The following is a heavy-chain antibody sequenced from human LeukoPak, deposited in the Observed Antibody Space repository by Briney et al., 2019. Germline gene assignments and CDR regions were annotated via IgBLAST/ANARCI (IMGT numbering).Heavy chain of an antibody. J-gene: IGHJ5*02. CDR3: ARGSGSSYYWAS. Sequence: SETLSLTCTVSGGSFSSSSCYWGWIRQPPGKELELIVGTYYSGSTSYIASLKHQIPISVDTSRNQFSLTLSSVIATDTAEYYFARGSGSSYYWASWGQGTLVTVSS. D-gene: IGHD5-12*01. CDR2: TYYSGST. V-gene: IGHV4-39*01. CDR1: GGSFSSSSCY.